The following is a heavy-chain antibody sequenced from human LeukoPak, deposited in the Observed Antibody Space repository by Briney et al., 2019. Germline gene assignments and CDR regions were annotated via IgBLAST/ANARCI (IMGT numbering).Heavy chain of an antibody. CDR3: AKDRPNYYGSNGHYYKLNGDC. J-gene: IGHJ4*02. V-gene: IGHV3-23*01. CDR2: FSGSGGTT. Sequence: GGSLRLSCAASGFTFSSYAMNWVRQAPGGGLEWVSGFSGSGGTTYYADPVKGRFTISRDNSKITLYLQMNSLRAEDTAVYYCAKDRPNYYGSNGHYYKLNGDCWGQGTLVTVSS. CDR1: GFTFSSYA. D-gene: IGHD3-22*01.